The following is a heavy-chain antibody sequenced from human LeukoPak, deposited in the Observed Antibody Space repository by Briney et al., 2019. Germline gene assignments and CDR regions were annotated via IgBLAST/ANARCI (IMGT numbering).Heavy chain of an antibody. J-gene: IGHJ3*02. V-gene: IGHV4-59*01. CDR2: IYYSGST. CDR3: ASQRIVATIRQFSAFDI. Sequence: PSETLSLTCTVSGGSISSYYWSWIRQPPGKGLEWIGYIYYSGSTNYNPSLKSRVTISVDTSKNQFSLKLSSVTAADTAVYYCASQRIVATIRQFSAFDIWGQGTMVTVSS. D-gene: IGHD5-12*01. CDR1: GGSISSYY.